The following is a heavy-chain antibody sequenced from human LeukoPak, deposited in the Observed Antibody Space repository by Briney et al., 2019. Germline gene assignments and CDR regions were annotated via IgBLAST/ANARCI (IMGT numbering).Heavy chain of an antibody. V-gene: IGHV4-59*01. Sequence: PSETLSLTCTVSGGSISSYYWSWIRQPPGKGLEWIGYIYYSGSTNYNPSLKSRVTISVDTSKSQFSLQLSSVTAADTAGYYCARGAHSSSWFFDYWGQGTLVTVSS. J-gene: IGHJ4*02. CDR3: ARGAHSSSWFFDY. D-gene: IGHD6-13*01. CDR2: IYYSGST. CDR1: GGSISSYY.